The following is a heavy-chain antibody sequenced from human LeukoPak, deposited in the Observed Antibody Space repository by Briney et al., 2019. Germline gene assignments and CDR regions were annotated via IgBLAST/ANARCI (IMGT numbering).Heavy chain of an antibody. CDR2: ISGSGGST. J-gene: IGHJ4*02. CDR3: AKDLESTGDQLRYFDWFPFDY. CDR1: GFTFSSYG. Sequence: GGTLRLSCAASGFTFSSYGMSWVRQAPGKGLEWVSAISGSGGSTYYADSVKGRFTISRDNSKNTLYLQMNSLRAEDTAVYYCAKDLESTGDQLRYFDWFPFDYWGQGTLVTVSS. V-gene: IGHV3-23*01. D-gene: IGHD3-9*01.